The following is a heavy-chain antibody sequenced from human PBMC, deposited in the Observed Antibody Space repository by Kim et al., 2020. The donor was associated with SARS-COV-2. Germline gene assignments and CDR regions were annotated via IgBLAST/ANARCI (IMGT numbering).Heavy chain of an antibody. V-gene: IGHV3-33*01. J-gene: IGHJ4*02. CDR1: GFTFSSYG. D-gene: IGHD3-10*01. CDR3: ARSITMVRGVIWGYYFDY. CDR2: IWYDGSNK. Sequence: GGSLRLSCAASGFTFSSYGMHWVRQAPGKGLEWVAVIWYDGSNKYYADSVKGRFTISRDNSKNTLYLQMNSLRAEDTAVYYCARSITMVRGVIWGYYFDYWGQGTLVTVSS.